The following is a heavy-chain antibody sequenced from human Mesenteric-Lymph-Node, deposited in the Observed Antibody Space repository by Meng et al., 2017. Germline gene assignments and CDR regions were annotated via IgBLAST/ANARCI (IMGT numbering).Heavy chain of an antibody. J-gene: IGHJ4*02. CDR3: AEGSGSYAVAY. Sequence: EVQLVESGGGLVKPGGSLRLSCAASGFTFSSYSMNWVRQAPGKGLEWVSYSSSNSYYISYADSVKGRFTISRDNAKNSVYLQMNSLRAEDTAVYYCAEGSGSYAVAYWGQGTLVTVSS. D-gene: IGHD1-26*01. CDR2: SSSNSYYI. V-gene: IGHV3-21*01. CDR1: GFTFSSYS.